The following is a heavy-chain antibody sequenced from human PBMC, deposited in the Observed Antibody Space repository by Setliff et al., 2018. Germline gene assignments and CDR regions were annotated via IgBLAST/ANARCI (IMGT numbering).Heavy chain of an antibody. J-gene: IGHJ3*02. V-gene: IGHV5-51*01. CDR1: GYSFTSYW. CDR3: ARQAVAGSDAFDI. CDR2: IYPGDSDT. D-gene: IGHD6-19*01. Sequence: KVSCKGSGYSFTSYWIVGVRQMPGKGLEWMGIIYPGDSDTRYSPSFQGQVTLSAEKSISTAYLQWSSLKASDTAMYYCARQAVAGSDAFDIWGQGTMVTVSS.